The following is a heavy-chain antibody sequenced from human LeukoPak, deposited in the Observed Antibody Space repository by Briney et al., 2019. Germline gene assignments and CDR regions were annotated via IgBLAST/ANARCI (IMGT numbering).Heavy chain of an antibody. Sequence: GGSLRLSCAASGFAFSSYWMLWVRQAPGKGLVWLSRISGDGTTTTYADSVKGRFTISRDNAKNILYLQMNSLRAEDTAIYYCARSQFDYWGQGILVTVSS. V-gene: IGHV3-74*01. J-gene: IGHJ4*02. CDR1: GFAFSSYW. CDR3: ARSQFDY. CDR2: ISGDGTTT.